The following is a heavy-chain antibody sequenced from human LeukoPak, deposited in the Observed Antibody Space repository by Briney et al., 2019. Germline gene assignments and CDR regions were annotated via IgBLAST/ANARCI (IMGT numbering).Heavy chain of an antibody. CDR3: ASGDDYGDYGLNY. CDR1: GDSISSYY. J-gene: IGHJ4*02. V-gene: IGHV4-59*01. D-gene: IGHD4-17*01. CDR2: IYYSGST. Sequence: SETLSLTCTVSGDSISSYYWSWIRQPPGKGLEWIGYIYYSGSTNYNPSLKSRVTISVDTSKNQFSLKLSSVTAADTAVYYCASGDDYGDYGLNYWGQGTLVTVSS.